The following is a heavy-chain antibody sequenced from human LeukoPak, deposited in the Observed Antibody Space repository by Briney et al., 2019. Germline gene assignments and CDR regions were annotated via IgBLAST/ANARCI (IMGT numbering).Heavy chain of an antibody. Sequence: PGGSLRLSCAASRFTFSDYYMSWIRQAPGKGLEWISYISGTGSVMYYADSVKGRFTISRDNAKNSLYLQMNSLRAEDTAVYYCARDNWNDVVDYWGQGTLVTVS. D-gene: IGHD1-1*01. CDR1: RFTFSDYY. J-gene: IGHJ4*02. V-gene: IGHV3-11*01. CDR3: ARDNWNDVVDY. CDR2: ISGTGSVM.